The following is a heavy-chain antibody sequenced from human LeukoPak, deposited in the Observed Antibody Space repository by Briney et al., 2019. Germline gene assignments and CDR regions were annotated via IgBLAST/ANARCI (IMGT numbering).Heavy chain of an antibody. CDR3: ARDQHSGSSPFGY. CDR1: GYTFTSYG. CDR2: ISAYNGNT. V-gene: IGHV1-18*01. Sequence: ASVKVSFKASGYTFTSYGISWVRQAPGQGLEVMGWISAYNGNTNYAQKLQGRVTMTTDTSTSTAYMELRRLRSDATAVYYCARDQHSGSSPFGYWGQGTLVTVSS. J-gene: IGHJ4*02. D-gene: IGHD1-26*01.